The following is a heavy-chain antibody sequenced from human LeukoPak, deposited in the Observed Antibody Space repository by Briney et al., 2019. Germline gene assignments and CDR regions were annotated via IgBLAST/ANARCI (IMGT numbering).Heavy chain of an antibody. CDR2: ISWNSGSV. Sequence: GGSLRLSCAASGFTFNDYAMHWVRQAPGKGLEWVSGISWNSGSVGYADSVKGRFTISRDNAKNSLYLQMSNLRAEDTAVYFCARGGGLDVWGLGATVTVSS. V-gene: IGHV3-9*01. J-gene: IGHJ6*02. CDR3: ARGGGLDV. D-gene: IGHD3-16*01. CDR1: GFTFNDYA.